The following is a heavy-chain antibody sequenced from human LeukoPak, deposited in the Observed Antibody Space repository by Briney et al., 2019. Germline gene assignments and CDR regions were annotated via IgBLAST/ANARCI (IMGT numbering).Heavy chain of an antibody. V-gene: IGHV4-39*07. Sequence: KPSETLSLTCTVSGGSISSSGYYWSWIRQPPGKGLEWIREINHSGSTNYNLSLKSRVTISVDTSKNQFSLKLSSVTAADTAVYYCARGSHDYDFWSGYYAHYMDVWGKGTTVTASS. CDR2: INHSGST. CDR1: GGSISSSGYY. D-gene: IGHD3-3*01. CDR3: ARGSHDYDFWSGYYAHYMDV. J-gene: IGHJ6*03.